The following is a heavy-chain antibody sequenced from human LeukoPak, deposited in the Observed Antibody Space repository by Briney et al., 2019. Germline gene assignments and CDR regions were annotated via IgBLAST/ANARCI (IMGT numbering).Heavy chain of an antibody. CDR2: INPSGGST. CDR1: EYTFTSYY. CDR3: ASVKDSSGWHQAFDI. D-gene: IGHD6-19*01. Sequence: EASVKVSCKASEYTFTSYYIHWVRQAPRQGLEWMGIINPSGGSTSYVQKFQGRVTMTRDTSTSTVYMELSSLRSEDTAVYYCASVKDSSGWHQAFDIWGQGTMVTVSS. J-gene: IGHJ3*02. V-gene: IGHV1-46*01.